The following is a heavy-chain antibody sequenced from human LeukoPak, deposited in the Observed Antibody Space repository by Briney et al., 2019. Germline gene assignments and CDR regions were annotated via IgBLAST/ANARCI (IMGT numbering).Heavy chain of an antibody. Sequence: GESLQISCKGSGYRFTTYWIGWVRQMPGKGLEWMGIIYPGDSDTRYSPSFQGQVTISADKSISTAYLQWSSLKASDTAMYYCARRDIAVAGTFDYWGQGTLVTVSS. V-gene: IGHV5-51*01. CDR2: IYPGDSDT. CDR3: ARRDIAVAGTFDY. J-gene: IGHJ4*02. CDR1: GYRFTTYW. D-gene: IGHD6-19*01.